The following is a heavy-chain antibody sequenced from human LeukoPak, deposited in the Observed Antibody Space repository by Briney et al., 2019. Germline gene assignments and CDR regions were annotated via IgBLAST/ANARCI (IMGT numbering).Heavy chain of an antibody. V-gene: IGHV4-39*01. J-gene: IGHJ4*02. CDR2: LYYSGNT. Sequence: PSETLSLTCTVSLGSISSSAFYWGWIRQPPGKGLEWIGSLYYSGNTYYNPSLKSRATLSVDPSKNQFSLKLSSVTAADTAVYYCARGRNGDFDYWGQGTLVTVSS. D-gene: IGHD4-17*01. CDR3: ARGRNGDFDY. CDR1: LGSISSSAFY.